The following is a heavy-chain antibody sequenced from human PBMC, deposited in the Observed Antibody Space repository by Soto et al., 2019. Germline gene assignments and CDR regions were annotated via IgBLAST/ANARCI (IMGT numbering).Heavy chain of an antibody. CDR2: IRSDGDTT. CDR1: GFTFSSYG. V-gene: IGHV3-23*01. J-gene: IGHJ4*02. D-gene: IGHD1-26*01. Sequence: EMQVLESGGGLVQPGGSLRLSCAASGFTFSSYGMNWFRQSPGKGLEWVSGIRSDGDTTYNADSVKGRFTVSRDTSKNTVDLQMNSLRAEDTAVYYCAKGKGVGATHDGANCWSQGTMVTVSS. CDR3: AKGKGVGATHDGANC.